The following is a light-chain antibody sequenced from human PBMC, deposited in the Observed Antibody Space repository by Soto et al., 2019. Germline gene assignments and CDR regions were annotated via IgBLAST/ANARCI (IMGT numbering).Light chain of an antibody. V-gene: IGKV3-15*01. CDR1: QSVSSY. J-gene: IGKJ5*01. CDR2: GAS. CDR3: QQYNHWPPIT. Sequence: EIGLTQSPSTLYLSPGDRDRITCRASQSVSSYLAWYQQKPGQAPRLLIYGASTRATNVSARFSGSGSGTEFTLTISSLQSEDFALYYCQQYNHWPPITFGPGTRLEI.